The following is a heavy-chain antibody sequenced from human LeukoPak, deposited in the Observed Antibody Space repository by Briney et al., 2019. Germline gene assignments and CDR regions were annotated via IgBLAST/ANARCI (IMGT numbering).Heavy chain of an antibody. CDR2: INNQDENT. D-gene: IGHD2-15*01. CDR1: GYTFTSFG. J-gene: IGHJ4*02. V-gene: IGHV1-18*01. CDR3: TRDGDGRRWSDMMDS. Sequence: AASVKVSRKASGYTFTSFGFSWVRQAPGQGLEWMGWINNQDENTNYAQKFQDRFIMTTDTSTNTARMELRSLRPDDTAVYYCTRDGDGRRWSDMMDSWGQGTLVIVSS.